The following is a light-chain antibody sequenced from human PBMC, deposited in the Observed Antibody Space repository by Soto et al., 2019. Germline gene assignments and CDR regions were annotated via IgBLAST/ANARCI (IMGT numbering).Light chain of an antibody. CDR3: QQSYSTLDYT. V-gene: IGKV1-39*01. CDR1: QRISNY. CDR2: AAS. Sequence: DIQMTQSPSSLSASVGDRVTITCRASQRISNYLNWYQHKPGKAPRLLIYAASSLQSGVPSRFSGSGYGTDVTLTISSLQPEDFATYYCQQSYSTLDYTFGQGTKVEIK. J-gene: IGKJ2*01.